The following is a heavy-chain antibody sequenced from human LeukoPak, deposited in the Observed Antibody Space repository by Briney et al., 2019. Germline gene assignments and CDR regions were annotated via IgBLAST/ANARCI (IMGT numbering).Heavy chain of an antibody. D-gene: IGHD5-12*01. CDR2: ISSSSSTV. CDR3: ARDVRWLRFVFDH. CDR1: GYTFSDYS. Sequence: GWSQRLSCAAAGYTFSDYSMNWVRQAQEKRLKWVSYISSSSSTVYYADSVKGRFTISRDNAKNSLYLQMNSLRDEDTAVYYCARDVRWLRFVFDHWGQGIPVTVSS. V-gene: IGHV3-48*02. J-gene: IGHJ4*02.